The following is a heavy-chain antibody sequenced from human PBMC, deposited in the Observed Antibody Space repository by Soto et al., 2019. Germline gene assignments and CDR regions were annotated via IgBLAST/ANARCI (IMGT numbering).Heavy chain of an antibody. Sequence: GASVKRSCKASGDTFTSYAMHLVRQAPGQRLEWMGWTNAGNGNTKYSQKFQGRVTITRDTSASTAYMELSSLRAEDTAVYYCARDKGRSPLDYWGQGTLVTVSS. CDR2: TNAGNGNT. CDR1: GDTFTSYA. D-gene: IGHD2-15*01. J-gene: IGHJ4*02. V-gene: IGHV1-3*01. CDR3: ARDKGRSPLDY.